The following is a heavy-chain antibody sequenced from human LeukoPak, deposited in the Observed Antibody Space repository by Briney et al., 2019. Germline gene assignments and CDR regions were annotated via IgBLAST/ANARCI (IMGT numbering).Heavy chain of an antibody. Sequence: SQTLSLTCAISGDSVSSNSATWNWIRQSPSRGLEWLGRTYYRSKWYKYYAVSVKGRITINPDTSKNQFSLKLSSVTAADTAVYYCARATVTPDYWGQGTLVTVSS. D-gene: IGHD4-17*01. CDR3: ARATVTPDY. J-gene: IGHJ4*02. CDR2: TYYRSKWYK. V-gene: IGHV6-1*01. CDR1: GDSVSSNSAT.